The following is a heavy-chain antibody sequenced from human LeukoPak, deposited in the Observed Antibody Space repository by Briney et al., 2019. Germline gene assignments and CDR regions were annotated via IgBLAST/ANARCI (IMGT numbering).Heavy chain of an antibody. D-gene: IGHD3-3*01. CDR1: GGSISSSSYY. Sequence: SETLSLTCTVSGGSISSSSYYWGWIRQPPGKGLEWIGSIYYSGSTYCNPSLKSRVTISVDTSKNQFSLKLSSVTAADTAVYYCASTRGAEIDFWSGKPLGAFDIWGQGTMVTVSS. CDR2: IYYSGST. J-gene: IGHJ3*02. CDR3: ASTRGAEIDFWSGKPLGAFDI. V-gene: IGHV4-39*01.